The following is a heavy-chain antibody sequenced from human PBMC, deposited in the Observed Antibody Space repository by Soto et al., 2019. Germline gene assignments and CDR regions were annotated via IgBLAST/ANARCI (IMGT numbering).Heavy chain of an antibody. J-gene: IGHJ6*03. V-gene: IGHV4-34*01. CDR2: INHSGST. CDR1: GGSFSGYY. D-gene: IGHD4-4*01. CDR3: ARSPAGRFRPLLATTVTIANYMDV. Sequence: SETLSLTCAVYGGSFSGYYWSWIRQPPGKGLEWIGEINHSGSTNYNPSLKSRVTISVDTSKNQFSLKLSSVTAADTAVYYCARSPAGRFRPLLATTVTIANYMDVWGKGTTVTVSS.